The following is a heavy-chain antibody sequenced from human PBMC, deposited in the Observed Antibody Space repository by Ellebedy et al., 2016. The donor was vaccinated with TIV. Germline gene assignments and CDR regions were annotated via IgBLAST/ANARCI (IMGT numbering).Heavy chain of an antibody. Sequence: SETLSLTCAVYGGSFSDYYWTWIRQPPGKGLEWIGEINHSGSTNYNPSLKSRVSISVDTSKNHFSLRLTSVTAADTAIFYCARGLVSGRALDYWGQGTLVTVSS. CDR1: GGSFSDYY. V-gene: IGHV4-34*01. J-gene: IGHJ4*02. CDR3: ARGLVSGRALDY. D-gene: IGHD2-15*01. CDR2: INHSGST.